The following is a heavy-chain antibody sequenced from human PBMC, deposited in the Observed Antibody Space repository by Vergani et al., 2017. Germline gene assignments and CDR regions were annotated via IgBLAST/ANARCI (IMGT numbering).Heavy chain of an antibody. CDR2: IWYDGSNK. CDR3: ARDSNRSYYSSSVVYFDY. V-gene: IGHV3-33*01. Sequence: QVQLVESGGGVVQPGRSLRLSCAASGFTFSSYGMHWVRQAPGKGLEWVAVIWYDGSNKYYADSVKGRFTISRDNSKNTLYLQMNSLRAEDTAVYYCARDSNRSYYSSSVVYFDYWGQGTLVTVSS. D-gene: IGHD6-6*01. J-gene: IGHJ4*02. CDR1: GFTFSSYG.